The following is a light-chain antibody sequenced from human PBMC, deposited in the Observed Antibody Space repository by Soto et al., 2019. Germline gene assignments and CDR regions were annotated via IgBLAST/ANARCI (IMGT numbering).Light chain of an antibody. Sequence: EIVMTQSPTTLSVSPGERATLSLRASQSVSSHLAWYQKKPGQAPRLLIYGASTRAIGVPARFGGNGSGTEFTLTISSLQSEDFAVYYCQHYNNWPHTFGQGTRLEIK. CDR3: QHYNNWPHT. V-gene: IGKV3-15*01. CDR2: GAS. CDR1: QSVSSH. J-gene: IGKJ5*01.